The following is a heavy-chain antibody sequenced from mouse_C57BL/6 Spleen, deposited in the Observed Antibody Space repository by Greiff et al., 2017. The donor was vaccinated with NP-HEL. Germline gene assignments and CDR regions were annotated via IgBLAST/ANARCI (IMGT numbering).Heavy chain of an antibody. Sequence: QVQLQQPGAELVKPGASVKVSCKASGYTFTSYWMHWVKQRPGQGLEWIGRLHPSDSDTNYNQKFKGKATLTVDKSSSTAYMQLSSLTSEDSAVYYCASRGYYYAMDYWGQGTSVTVSS. CDR3: ASRGYYYAMDY. CDR2: LHPSDSDT. V-gene: IGHV1-74*01. CDR1: GYTFTSYW. D-gene: IGHD2-2*01. J-gene: IGHJ4*01.